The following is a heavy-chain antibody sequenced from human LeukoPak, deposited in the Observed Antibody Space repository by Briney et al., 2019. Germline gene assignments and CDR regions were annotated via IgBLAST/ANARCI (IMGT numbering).Heavy chain of an antibody. D-gene: IGHD7-27*01. CDR1: GFTFSSYS. V-gene: IGHV3-21*01. Sequence: GGSLRLSCAASGFTFSSYSMNWVRQAPGKGLEWVSSISSSSSYIFYADSVKGRLTISRDNAKNSLYLQMNSLRAEDTAVYYCASGGYALGIRNDPFDYWGQGTLVTVSS. CDR2: ISSSSSYI. J-gene: IGHJ4*02. CDR3: ASGGYALGIRNDPFDY.